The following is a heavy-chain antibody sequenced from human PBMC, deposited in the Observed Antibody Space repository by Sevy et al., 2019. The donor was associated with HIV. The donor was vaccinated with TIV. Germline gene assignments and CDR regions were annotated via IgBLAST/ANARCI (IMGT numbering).Heavy chain of an antibody. Sequence: ASVKVSCKASGYTFTSYGISWVRQAPGQGLEWMGWISAYNGNTNYAQKLQGRVTMTTDTSTSTAYMELRSLRSDDTAVYYCARDRSYYDSSGCYGYWGQGTLVTVSS. V-gene: IGHV1-18*04. D-gene: IGHD3-22*01. CDR1: GYTFTSYG. CDR2: ISAYNGNT. CDR3: ARDRSYYDSSGCYGY. J-gene: IGHJ4*02.